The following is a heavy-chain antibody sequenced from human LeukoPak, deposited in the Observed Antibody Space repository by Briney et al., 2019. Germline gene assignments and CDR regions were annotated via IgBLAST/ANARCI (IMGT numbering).Heavy chain of an antibody. Sequence: SETLSLTCAVYGGSFSGYYWSWIRQPPGKGLEWIGEINHSGSTYYNPSLKSRVTISVDTSKNQFSLKLSSVTAADTAVYYCARGVAVAAPDAFDIWGQGTMVTVPS. CDR2: INHSGST. CDR1: GGSFSGYY. CDR3: ARGVAVAAPDAFDI. V-gene: IGHV4-34*01. J-gene: IGHJ3*02. D-gene: IGHD6-19*01.